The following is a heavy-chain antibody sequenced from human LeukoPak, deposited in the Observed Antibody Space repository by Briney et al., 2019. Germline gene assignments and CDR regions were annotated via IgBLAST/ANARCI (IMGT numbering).Heavy chain of an antibody. Sequence: PSETLSLTCAVYGGSFSGYYRSWIRQPPGKGLEWIGEINHSGSTNYNPSLKSRVTISVDTSKNQFSLKLSSVTAADTAVYYCARHAAAVAGTRGWFDPWGQGTLVTVSS. V-gene: IGHV4-34*01. CDR3: ARHAAAVAGTRGWFDP. CDR2: INHSGST. CDR1: GGSFSGYY. D-gene: IGHD6-19*01. J-gene: IGHJ5*02.